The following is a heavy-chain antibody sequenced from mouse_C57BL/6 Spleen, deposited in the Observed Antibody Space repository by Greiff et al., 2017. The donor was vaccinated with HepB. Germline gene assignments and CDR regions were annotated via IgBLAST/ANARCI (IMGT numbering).Heavy chain of an antibody. CDR1: GFTFSSYG. CDR2: ISSGGSYT. D-gene: IGHD1-1*01. J-gene: IGHJ1*03. V-gene: IGHV5-6*02. CDR3: ARHGGYGSSFYWYFDV. Sequence: DVKLVESGGDLVKPGGSLKLSCAASGFTFSSYGMSWVRQTPDKRLEWVATISSGGSYTYYPDSVKGRFTISRDNAKNTLYLQMSSLKSEDTAMYYCARHGGYGSSFYWYFDVWGTGTTVTVSS.